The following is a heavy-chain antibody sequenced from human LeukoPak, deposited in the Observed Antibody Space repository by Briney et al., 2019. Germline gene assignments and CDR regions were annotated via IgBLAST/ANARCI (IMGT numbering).Heavy chain of an antibody. D-gene: IGHD2-15*01. CDR2: INHIGST. Sequence: KPSETLSLTCAVYGGSFSGYYWSWIRQPPGKGLDWIGEINHIGSTNYNPSLKRRVTISVDTSTTQFSLKLSSVTAADTAVYYCARGSGGIVVVVAATSWYFDLWGRGTLVTVSS. V-gene: IGHV4-34*01. CDR1: GGSFSGYY. CDR3: ARGSGGIVVVVAATSWYFDL. J-gene: IGHJ2*01.